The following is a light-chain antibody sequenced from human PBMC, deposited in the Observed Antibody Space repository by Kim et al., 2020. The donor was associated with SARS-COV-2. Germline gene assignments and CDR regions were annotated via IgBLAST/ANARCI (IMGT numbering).Light chain of an antibody. CDR2: SRN. J-gene: IGLJ3*02. V-gene: IGLV1-44*01. CDR3: AAWDDSLSGWV. CDR1: SPNIGSNT. Sequence: ELTQPPSASGTPGQGVTISCSGGSPNIGSNTVEWYQQFPGTAPKLIIYSRNQRPSGVPDRFSGSKSGTSASLAINGLQSEDEADYYCAAWDDSLSGWVFGGGTQLTVL.